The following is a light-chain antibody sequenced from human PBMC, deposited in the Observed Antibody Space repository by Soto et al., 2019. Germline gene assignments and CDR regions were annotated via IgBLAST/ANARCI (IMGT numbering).Light chain of an antibody. CDR3: HQRSFWVMLT. J-gene: IGKJ4*01. CDR2: DAS. CDR1: QNMNKS. Sequence: EIVLTQSPATLSLFPGERATLSCRASQNMNKSLAWYQQKPGQAPRLLIYDASNRATGIPARFSGSGSGTDFTLTISSLEPEDFAVYYCHQRSFWVMLTFGGGTKVEI. V-gene: IGKV3-11*01.